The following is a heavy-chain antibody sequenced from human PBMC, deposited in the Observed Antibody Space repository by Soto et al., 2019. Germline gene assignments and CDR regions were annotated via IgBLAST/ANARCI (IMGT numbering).Heavy chain of an antibody. CDR2: INHTGST. CDR3: ARGDCSGGSCSIFDY. CDR1: GGSFSGYY. Sequence: SETLSLTCRVYGGSFSGYYWSWIRQPPGKGLEWIGEINHTGSTNYNPSLKSRVTVSVDTSKNQFSLKLSSVTAADTFLYYCARGDCSGGSCSIFDYWGQGTLVTVSS. V-gene: IGHV4-34*01. J-gene: IGHJ4*02. D-gene: IGHD2-15*01.